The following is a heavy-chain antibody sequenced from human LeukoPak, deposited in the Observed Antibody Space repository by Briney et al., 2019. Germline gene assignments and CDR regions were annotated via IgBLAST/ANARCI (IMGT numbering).Heavy chain of an antibody. J-gene: IGHJ4*02. Sequence: ASVKVSCKASGYTFTGYYMHWVRQAPGQGLEWMGWINPNSGGTNYAQKFQGRVTMTRDTSTSTVYMELSSLRSEDTAVYYCARDIQLSEEPSIDYWGQGTLVTVSS. CDR1: GYTFTGYY. D-gene: IGHD5-18*01. CDR2: INPNSGGT. CDR3: ARDIQLSEEPSIDY. V-gene: IGHV1-2*02.